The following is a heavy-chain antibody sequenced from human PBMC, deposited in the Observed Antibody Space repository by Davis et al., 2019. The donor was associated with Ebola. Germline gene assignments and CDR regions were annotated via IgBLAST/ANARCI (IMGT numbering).Heavy chain of an antibody. D-gene: IGHD3-10*01. V-gene: IGHV1-3*01. J-gene: IGHJ4*02. CDR2: INAGNGGT. Sequence: ASVKVSCKASGYTFTSYAMHWVRQAPGQRLEWMGWINAGNGGTKYSQKFQDRVTITRDTSASTGQMELSSLRSEDTAVYYCAREGTGESDNVFDYWGQGTLVTVSS. CDR1: GYTFTSYA. CDR3: AREGTGESDNVFDY.